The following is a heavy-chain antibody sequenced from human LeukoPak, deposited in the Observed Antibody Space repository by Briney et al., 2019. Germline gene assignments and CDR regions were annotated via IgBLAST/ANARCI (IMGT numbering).Heavy chain of an antibody. CDR1: GFTFSSYA. J-gene: IGHJ4*02. CDR2: ISSSGGRT. Sequence: GGSLRLSCAASGFTFSSYAMSWVRQAPGKGLEWVSAISSSGGRTYYADSVKGRFTISRDNSKNALYLQMNSLRAEDTAVYYCAKEDAYGAKNYWGQGTLVTVSS. D-gene: IGHD4-17*01. CDR3: AKEDAYGAKNY. V-gene: IGHV3-23*01.